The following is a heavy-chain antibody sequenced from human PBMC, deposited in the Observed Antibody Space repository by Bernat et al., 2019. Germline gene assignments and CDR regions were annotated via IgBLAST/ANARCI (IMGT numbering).Heavy chain of an antibody. Sequence: EVQLVESGGGLVKPGGSLRLPWAASGFTFRSYSMNWVRQAPGKGLGGVSYIRSSSSYIYYADSVKGRFTISRDNAKNSLYLQMNSLRAEDTAVYYCARVVAAAGTFGVDDYWGQGTLVTVSS. CDR2: IRSSSSYI. CDR3: ARVVAAAGTFGVDDY. J-gene: IGHJ4*02. V-gene: IGHV3-21*05. D-gene: IGHD6-13*01. CDR1: GFTFRSYS.